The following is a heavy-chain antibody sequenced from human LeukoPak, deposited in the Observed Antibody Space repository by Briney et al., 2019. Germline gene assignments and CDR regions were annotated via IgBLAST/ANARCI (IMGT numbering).Heavy chain of an antibody. D-gene: IGHD2-15*01. CDR3: ARVVENWFDP. CDR2: IYYSGST. CDR1: GESISGFY. V-gene: IGHV4-59*12. Sequence: SETLSLTCTVSGESISGFYWTWIRQPPGKGLEWIGYIYYSGSTNYNPSLKSRVTISVDTSKNQFSLKLSSVTAADTAVYYCARVVENWFDPWGQGTLVTVSS. J-gene: IGHJ5*02.